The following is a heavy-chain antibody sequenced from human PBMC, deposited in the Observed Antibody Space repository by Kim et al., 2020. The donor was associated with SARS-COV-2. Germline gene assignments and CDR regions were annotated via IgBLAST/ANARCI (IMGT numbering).Heavy chain of an antibody. CDR1: GFTFNNHW. V-gene: IGHV3-74*01. Sequence: GGSLRLSCAASGFTFNNHWMNWVRQAPGKGLVWVSRISDDGSSTNYADPVKGRFTISRDNAKNTLYLQMNSLRAEDTAVYYCVRRATSSRGIDDWGQGTL. CDR2: ISDDGSST. CDR3: VRRATSSRGIDD. J-gene: IGHJ4*02. D-gene: IGHD3-10*01.